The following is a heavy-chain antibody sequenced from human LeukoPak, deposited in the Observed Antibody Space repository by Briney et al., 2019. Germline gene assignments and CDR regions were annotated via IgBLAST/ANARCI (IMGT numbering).Heavy chain of an antibody. CDR1: GYTFTGYY. CDR2: INPSSGDT. Sequence: ASVKVSCKASGYTFTGYYIHWVRQAPGQGLEWMGLINPSSGDTNYTQKFQGRVTMTRDTSISTAYMELSRLRSNDTAVYYCARAGITMVRGVIITLGYWGQGTLVTVSS. CDR3: ARAGITMVRGVIITLGY. D-gene: IGHD3-10*01. J-gene: IGHJ4*02. V-gene: IGHV1-2*02.